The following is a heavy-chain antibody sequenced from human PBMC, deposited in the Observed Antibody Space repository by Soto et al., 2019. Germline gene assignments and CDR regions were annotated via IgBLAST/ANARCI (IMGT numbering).Heavy chain of an antibody. D-gene: IGHD3-10*01. CDR3: AGRDGSYYLFDY. CDR2: IDPSDSYT. J-gene: IGHJ4*02. Sequence: PGESLKISCKGSGYSFTSYWISWVRQMPGKGLEWMGRIDPSDSYTNYSPSFQGHVTISADKSISTAYLQWSSLKASDTAMYYCAGRDGSYYLFDYWGQGTLVTVSS. V-gene: IGHV5-10-1*01. CDR1: GYSFTSYW.